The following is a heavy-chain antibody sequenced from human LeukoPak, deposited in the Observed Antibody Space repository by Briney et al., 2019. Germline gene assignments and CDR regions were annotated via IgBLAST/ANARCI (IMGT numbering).Heavy chain of an antibody. CDR1: GLTFSNYA. CDR3: ARAYRNSAWFDLNY. Sequence: GGSLRLSCVASGLTFSNYAMRWVRQAPGKGLEWVAVISYDGTTEYYEDPVKGRSTISRDNSRDTLYLQMSSLRAEDTAVYYGARAYRNSAWFDLNYWGQGTLVTVSS. D-gene: IGHD3-10*01. V-gene: IGHV3-30*04. J-gene: IGHJ4*02. CDR2: ISYDGTTE.